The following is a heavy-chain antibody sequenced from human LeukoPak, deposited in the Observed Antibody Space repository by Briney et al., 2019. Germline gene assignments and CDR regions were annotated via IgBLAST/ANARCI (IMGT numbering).Heavy chain of an antibody. CDR1: GGSISSSY. V-gene: IGHV4-4*07. J-gene: IGHJ5*02. CDR2: IYTSGNT. D-gene: IGHD2-21*02. Sequence: SETLSLTCTVPGGSISSSYWSWIRQPAGKGLEWIGRIYTSGNTNYNPSLKSRVTMSIDTSKNQFSLKLSSVTAADTAVYYCARESRTVTADGRWFDPWGQGTLVTVSS. CDR3: ARESRTVTADGRWFDP.